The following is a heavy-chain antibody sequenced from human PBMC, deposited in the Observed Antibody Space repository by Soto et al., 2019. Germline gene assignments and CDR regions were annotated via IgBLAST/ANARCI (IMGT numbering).Heavy chain of an antibody. CDR2: IYYSGST. V-gene: IGHV4-39*01. CDR3: ARPDSSWYYFDY. J-gene: IGHJ4*02. Sequence: QLQLQESGPGLVKPSETLSLTCTVSGGSISSSSYYWGWIRQPPGKGLEWIGSIYYSGSTCYNPSLKSRVTISVDTSKNQFSLKLSSVTAADTAVYYCARPDSSWYYFDYWGQGTLVTVSS. D-gene: IGHD6-13*01. CDR1: GGSISSSSYY.